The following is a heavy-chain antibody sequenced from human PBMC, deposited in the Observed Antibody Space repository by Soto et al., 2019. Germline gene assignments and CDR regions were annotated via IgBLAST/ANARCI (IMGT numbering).Heavy chain of an antibody. CDR3: ATAGAAVAGTTYYGMYV. CDR1: GYTLTELS. D-gene: IGHD6-19*01. V-gene: IGHV1-24*01. J-gene: IGHJ6*02. Sequence: ASVKVSCKVSGYTLTELSMHWVRQAPGKGLEWMGGFDPEDGETIYAQKFQGRVTMTEDTSTDTAYMELSSLRSEDTAVYYCATAGAAVAGTTYYGMYVWGQGTTATVSS. CDR2: FDPEDGET.